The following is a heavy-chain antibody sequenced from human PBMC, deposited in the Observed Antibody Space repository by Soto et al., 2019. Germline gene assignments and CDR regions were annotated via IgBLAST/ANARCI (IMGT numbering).Heavy chain of an antibody. CDR3: ARSTPYDYYDSSDEAGFDY. D-gene: IGHD3-22*01. CDR2: INPNSGGT. CDR1: GYTFTGYY. J-gene: IGHJ4*02. V-gene: IGHV1-2*04. Sequence: EASVKVSCKASGYTFTGYYMHWVRQAPGQGLEWMGWINPNSGGTNYAQKFQGWVTMTRDTSISTAYMELSRLRSDDTAVYYCARSTPYDYYDSSDEAGFDYWGQGTLVTVSS.